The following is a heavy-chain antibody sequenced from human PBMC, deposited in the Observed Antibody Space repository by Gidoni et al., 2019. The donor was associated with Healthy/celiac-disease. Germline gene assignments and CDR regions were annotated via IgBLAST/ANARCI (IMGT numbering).Heavy chain of an antibody. CDR3: ARGKPKRPLPYSSSWYSAKDWFDP. Sequence: EVQLVESGGGLVKPGGSLRLSCAASGFTFSSYSMNWVRQAPGKGLEWVSSISSSSSYIYYADSVKGRFTISRDNAKNSLYLQMNSLRAEDTAVYYCARGKPKRPLPYSSSWYSAKDWFDPWGQGTLVTVSS. CDR2: ISSSSSYI. V-gene: IGHV3-21*04. D-gene: IGHD6-13*01. CDR1: GFTFSSYS. J-gene: IGHJ5*02.